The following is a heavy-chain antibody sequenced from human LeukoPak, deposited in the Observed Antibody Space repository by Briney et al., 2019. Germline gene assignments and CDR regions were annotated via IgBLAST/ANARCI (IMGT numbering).Heavy chain of an antibody. CDR3: ARVLEFSGVNGMDV. V-gene: IGHV3-30*03. D-gene: IGHD2-8*01. CDR1: GFTFSSYG. CDR2: ISYDGSNK. Sequence: GRSLRLSCAASGFTFSSYGMHWVRQAPGKGLEWVAVISYDGSNKYYADSVKGRFTISRDNSKNTLYLQMNSLRAEDTAVYYCARVLEFSGVNGMDVWGQGTTVTVSS. J-gene: IGHJ6*02.